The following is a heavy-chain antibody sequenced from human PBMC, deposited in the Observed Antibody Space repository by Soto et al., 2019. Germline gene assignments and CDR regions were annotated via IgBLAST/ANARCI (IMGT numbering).Heavy chain of an antibody. Sequence: QVHLVESGGGLVKPGGSLRLSCAASGFTFSDYYMHWIRQAPGNGLEWVSYISGSGDTIHNPDSVQGRFTISRDNAKSSLYLQMSSLRAEDTAVYYCARVGCSASCFSDWFDPWGQGTLVTVSS. D-gene: IGHD2-2*01. V-gene: IGHV3-11*01. CDR1: GFTFSDYY. CDR3: ARVGCSASCFSDWFDP. J-gene: IGHJ5*02. CDR2: ISGSGDTI.